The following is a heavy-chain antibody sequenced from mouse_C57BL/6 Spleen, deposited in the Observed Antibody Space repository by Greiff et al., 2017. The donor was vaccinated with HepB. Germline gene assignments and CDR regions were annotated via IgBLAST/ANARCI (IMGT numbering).Heavy chain of an antibody. J-gene: IGHJ1*03. CDR1: GYTFTSYW. Sequence: QVQLQQPGAELVRPGSSVKLSCKASGYTFTSYWMDWVKQRPGQGLEWIGNIYPSDSETHYNQKFKDKATLTVDKSSSTAYMQLSSLASEDSAVYYCARGGGPPYFDVWGTGTTVTVSS. CDR3: ARGGGPPYFDV. D-gene: IGHD1-1*02. CDR2: IYPSDSET. V-gene: IGHV1-61*01.